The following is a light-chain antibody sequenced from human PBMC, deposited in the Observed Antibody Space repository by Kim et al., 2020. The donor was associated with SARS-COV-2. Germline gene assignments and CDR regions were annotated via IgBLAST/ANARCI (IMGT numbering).Light chain of an antibody. CDR1: SSDVGGYNY. J-gene: IGLJ1*01. V-gene: IGLV2-14*03. CDR3: SSYTSSSTLV. CDR2: DVS. Sequence: LPASVSGSPGQSITISCTGTSSDVGGYNYVSWYQQHPGKAPKLMIYDVSNRPSGVSNRFSDSKSGNTASLTISGLQAEDEADYYCSSYTSSSTLVFGTGTKVTVL.